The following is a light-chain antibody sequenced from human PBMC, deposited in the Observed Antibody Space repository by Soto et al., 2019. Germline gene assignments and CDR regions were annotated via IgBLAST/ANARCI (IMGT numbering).Light chain of an antibody. J-gene: IGLJ2*01. V-gene: IGLV2-14*01. CDR1: SSDVGTYSF. CDR3: SSYTSTGSLVL. Sequence: QSALTQPASVSGSPGQSITISCTVTSSDVGTYSFVSWYQHHPGKAPKLMIYEVSNRPSGVSSRFSASKSGNTASLTISGLQAEDEATYYCSSYTSTGSLVLFGGGTQLTVL. CDR2: EVS.